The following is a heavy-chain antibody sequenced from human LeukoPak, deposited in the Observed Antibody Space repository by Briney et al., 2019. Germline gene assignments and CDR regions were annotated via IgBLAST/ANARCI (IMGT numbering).Heavy chain of an antibody. CDR3: ARDLFYDSSGYYASDY. CDR1: GFTFSSYS. D-gene: IGHD3-22*01. CDR2: INSDGSST. V-gene: IGHV3-74*01. J-gene: IGHJ4*02. Sequence: GGSLRLSCAASGFTFSSYSMNWVRQAPGKGLEWVSRINSDGSSTTYVDSVKGRFTISRDNAKNTLYLQMNSLRAEDTAVYYCARDLFYDSSGYYASDYWGQGTLVTVSS.